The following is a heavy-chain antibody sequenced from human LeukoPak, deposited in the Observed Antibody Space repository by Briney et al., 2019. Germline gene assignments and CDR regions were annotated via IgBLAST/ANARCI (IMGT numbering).Heavy chain of an antibody. CDR1: GFTFSSYR. CDR3: ARVSTDVWTLFDY. CDR2: ISSSSSYI. V-gene: IGHV3-21*01. Sequence: GGSLRLSCAASGFTFSSYRMNWVRQAPGKGLEWVSSISSSSSYIYYADSVKGRFTISRDNAKNSLYLQMNSLRAEDTAVYYCARVSTDVWTLFDYWGQGTLVTVSS. J-gene: IGHJ4*02. D-gene: IGHD2-21*01.